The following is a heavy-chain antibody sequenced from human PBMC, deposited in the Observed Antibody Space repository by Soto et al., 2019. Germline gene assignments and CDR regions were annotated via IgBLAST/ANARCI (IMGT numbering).Heavy chain of an antibody. D-gene: IGHD2-2*01. CDR3: ARAPPDSSTLYGMDV. Sequence: SVKVSCKASGGTFSSYAISWVRQAPGQGLEWMGGIIPIFGTANYAQKFQGRVTITADESTSTAYMELSGLRSEDTAVYYCARAPPDSSTLYGMDVWGQGTTVTVSS. J-gene: IGHJ6*02. CDR1: GGTFSSYA. CDR2: IIPIFGTA. V-gene: IGHV1-69*13.